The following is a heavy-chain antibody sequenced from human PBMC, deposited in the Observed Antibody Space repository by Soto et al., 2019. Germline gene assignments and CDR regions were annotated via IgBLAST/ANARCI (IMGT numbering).Heavy chain of an antibody. V-gene: IGHV1-69*01. CDR2: IIPIFGTA. D-gene: IGHD2-2*01. CDR3: ALGYCSSTSCPRVYYGMGV. J-gene: IGHJ6*02. CDR1: GGTFSSYA. Sequence: SVKVSCKASGGTFSSYAISWVRQAPGQVLEWMGGIIPIFGTANYAQKFQGRVTITADESTSTAYMELSSLRSEDTAVYYCALGYCSSTSCPRVYYGMGVWGQGTTVTVSS.